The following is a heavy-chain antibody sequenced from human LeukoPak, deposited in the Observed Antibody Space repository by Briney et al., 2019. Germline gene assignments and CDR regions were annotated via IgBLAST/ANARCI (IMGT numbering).Heavy chain of an antibody. D-gene: IGHD2-2*01. CDR1: GFNLRGYY. CDR3: TRFRGYCSGANCYPYYFDH. Sequence: GSLRLSCAGSGFNLRGYYMSWMRQAPGKGLEWVSYITTGAGVAYYADSVKGRFTISRDNAKNSLYLQMNSLGAEDTAVYYCTRFRGYCSGANCYPYYFDHWGRGTLVTVSS. CDR2: ITTGAGVA. V-gene: IGHV3-11*01. J-gene: IGHJ4*02.